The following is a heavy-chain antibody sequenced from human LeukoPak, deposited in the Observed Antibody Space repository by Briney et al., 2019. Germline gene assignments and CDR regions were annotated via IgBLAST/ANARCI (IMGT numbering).Heavy chain of an antibody. D-gene: IGHD3-16*01. CDR2: IYYSGST. CDR1: GGSISIYY. CDR3: ARDGGLISDYAFHI. Sequence: SETLSLTCTVSGGSISIYYWNWIRQPPGKGLEWIGYIYYSGSTNYNPSLKSRVTISVDTSKNQFSLRLSSVTAADTAVYYCARDGGLISDYAFHIWGQGTMVTVSS. J-gene: IGHJ3*02. V-gene: IGHV4-59*01.